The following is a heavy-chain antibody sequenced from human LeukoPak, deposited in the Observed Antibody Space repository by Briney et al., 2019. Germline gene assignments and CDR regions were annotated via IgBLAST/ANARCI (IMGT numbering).Heavy chain of an antibody. CDR3: ARVRGYVEAVDY. CDR2: INHSGST. J-gene: IGHJ4*02. V-gene: IGHV4-34*01. Sequence: SETLSLTCAVYGGSFSGYYWSWIRQPPGKGLEWIGEINHSGSTNYNPSLKSRVTISVDTSKNQFSLKLSSVTAADTAVYYCARVRGYVEAVDYWGQGTLVTVSS. CDR1: GGSFSGYY. D-gene: IGHD5-18*01.